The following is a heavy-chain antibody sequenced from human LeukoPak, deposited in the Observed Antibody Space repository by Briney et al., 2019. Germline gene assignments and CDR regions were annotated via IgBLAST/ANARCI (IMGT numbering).Heavy chain of an antibody. CDR1: GFTFSSYA. J-gene: IGHJ1*01. Sequence: PGRSLRLSCAASGFTFSSYAMHWVRQAPGKGVEWVAVISYDGSNKYYADSVKGRFTISRDNSKNTLYLQMNSLRAEDTAVYYCARRIAVADPYAEYFQHWGQGTLVTVSS. CDR3: ARRIAVADPYAEYFQH. CDR2: ISYDGSNK. D-gene: IGHD6-19*01. V-gene: IGHV3-30-3*01.